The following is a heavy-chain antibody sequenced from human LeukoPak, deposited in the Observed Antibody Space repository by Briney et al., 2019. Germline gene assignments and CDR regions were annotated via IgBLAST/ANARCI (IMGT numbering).Heavy chain of an antibody. Sequence: ASVKVSCKASGYNFIDYNIHWVRRVPGQGLEWMAWINPNIGVTNYAPKFQGRVSLTRDTSIRTAYMELSRLRSDDTAVYYCALRRQSGAFFDFWAQGILITVSS. J-gene: IGHJ4*02. CDR2: INPNIGVT. D-gene: IGHD4-17*01. V-gene: IGHV1-2*02. CDR3: ALRRQSGAFFDF. CDR1: GYNFIDYN.